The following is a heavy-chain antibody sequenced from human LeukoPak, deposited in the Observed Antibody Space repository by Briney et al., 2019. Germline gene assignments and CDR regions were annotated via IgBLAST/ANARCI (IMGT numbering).Heavy chain of an antibody. Sequence: SETQSLACAVYGGSFSGYYWSWIRQPPGKGLEWIGEINHSGSTNYNPSLKSRVTISVDTSKNQFSLKLGSVTAADTAVYYCARVGRPWSPDAFDIWGQGTMVTVSS. CDR1: GGSFSGYY. D-gene: IGHD2-8*01. V-gene: IGHV4-34*01. CDR2: INHSGST. J-gene: IGHJ3*02. CDR3: ARVGRPWSPDAFDI.